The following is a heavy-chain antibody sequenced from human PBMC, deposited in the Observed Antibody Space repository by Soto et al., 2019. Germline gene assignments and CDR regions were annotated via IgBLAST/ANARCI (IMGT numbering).Heavy chain of an antibody. Sequence: QVQLVQSGADVKKPGASVKVSCKASGYNFTSYGISWVRQAPGQGLEWMGWISPHNDRTKYARRFQDRVTMTTETPTSTVYMELGRLRSDDTAVYYCARDLYYSSGRYFDHDAFDIWSQGTVVTVSS. CDR2: ISPHNDRT. CDR1: GYNFTSYG. CDR3: ARDLYYSSGRYFDHDAFDI. J-gene: IGHJ3*02. D-gene: IGHD6-19*01. V-gene: IGHV1-18*01.